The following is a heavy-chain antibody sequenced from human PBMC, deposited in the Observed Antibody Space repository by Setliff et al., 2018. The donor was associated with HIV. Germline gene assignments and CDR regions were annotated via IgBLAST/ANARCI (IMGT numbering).Heavy chain of an antibody. CDR3: ARDRSNYGSGSSAYNWFDP. J-gene: IGHJ5*02. D-gene: IGHD3-10*01. CDR1: GVSIPTNY. Sequence: SETLSLTCNISGVSIPTNYWNWIRQPAGKGLEWIGRIYTTGGTNYNPALKSRVTMSIDTSKDQFSLNLKSVTAADTAAYFCARDRSNYGSGSSAYNWFDPWGQGNQVTVSS. V-gene: IGHV4-4*07. CDR2: IYTTGGT.